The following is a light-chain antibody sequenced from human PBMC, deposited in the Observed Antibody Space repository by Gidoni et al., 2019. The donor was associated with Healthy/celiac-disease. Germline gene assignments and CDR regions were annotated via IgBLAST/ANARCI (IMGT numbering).Light chain of an antibody. Sequence: EIVMTHSPATLSVSPGERATLSCRASQTVSINLAWYQQKPGQAPRLLIYGASTRATGIPARFSGSGSGTEFTLTISSLQSEDFAVYYCQQYNNWPPLTFGGGTKVEIK. J-gene: IGKJ4*01. CDR2: GAS. CDR3: QQYNNWPPLT. CDR1: QTVSIN. V-gene: IGKV3-15*01.